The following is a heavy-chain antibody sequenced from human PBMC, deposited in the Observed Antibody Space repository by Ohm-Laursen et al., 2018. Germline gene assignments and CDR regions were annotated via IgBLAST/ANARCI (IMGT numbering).Heavy chain of an antibody. CDR2: INPNSGGT. CDR1: GYTFTGYY. V-gene: IGHV1-2*02. CDR3: ARGTNVLLWFGELFGGMDV. Sequence: ASVKVSCKTSGYTFTGYYMHWVRHAPGQGLEWMGWINPNSGGTNYAQKFQGRVTMTRDTSISTAYMELSRLRSDDTAVYYWARGTNVLLWFGELFGGMDVWGQGTTVTVSS. D-gene: IGHD3-10*01. J-gene: IGHJ6*02.